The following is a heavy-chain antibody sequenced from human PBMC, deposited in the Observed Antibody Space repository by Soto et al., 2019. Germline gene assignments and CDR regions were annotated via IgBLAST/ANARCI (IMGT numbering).Heavy chain of an antibody. D-gene: IGHD2-15*01. CDR2: IYYSGST. CDR1: GGSISSGGYY. Sequence: QVQLQESGPGLVKPSQTLSLTCTVSGGSISSGGYYWSWIRQHPGKGLEWIGYIYYSGSTYYNPXLKSRVTISVXXSXNXSSLKLSSVTAADTAVYYCARGGIVVVVAARDAFDIWGQGTMVTVSS. V-gene: IGHV4-31*03. CDR3: ARGGIVVVVAARDAFDI. J-gene: IGHJ3*02.